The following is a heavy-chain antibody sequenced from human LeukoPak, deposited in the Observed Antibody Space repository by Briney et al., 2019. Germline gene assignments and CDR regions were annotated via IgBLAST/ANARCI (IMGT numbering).Heavy chain of an antibody. Sequence: ASVKVSCKASGYTFTSYGISWVRQAPGQGLEWMGWISAYNGNTNYAQKFQGRVTMTRNTSISTAYMELSSLRSEDTAVYYCARAHSSSWSNDPFDYWGQGTLVTVSS. CDR1: GYTFTSYG. J-gene: IGHJ4*02. V-gene: IGHV1-18*01. CDR2: ISAYNGNT. CDR3: ARAHSSSWSNDPFDY. D-gene: IGHD6-13*01.